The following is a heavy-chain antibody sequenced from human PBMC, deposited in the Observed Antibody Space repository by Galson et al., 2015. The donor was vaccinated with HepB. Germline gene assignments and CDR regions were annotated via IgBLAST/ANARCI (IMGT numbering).Heavy chain of an antibody. V-gene: IGHV3-74*01. CDR2: INSDGSST. D-gene: IGHD3-10*01. J-gene: IGHJ4*02. Sequence: SLRLSCAASGFTFSSYWMHWVHQAPGKGLVWVSRINSDGSSTSYADSVKGRFTISRDNAKNTLYLQMNSLRAEDTAVYYCARDRVVQGVLDYWGQGTLVTVSS. CDR3: ARDRVVQGVLDY. CDR1: GFTFSSYW.